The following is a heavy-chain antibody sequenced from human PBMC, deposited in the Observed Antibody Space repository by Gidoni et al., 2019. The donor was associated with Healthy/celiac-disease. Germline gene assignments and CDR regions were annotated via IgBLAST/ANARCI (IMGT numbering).Heavy chain of an antibody. CDR3: TRDPTAMGIDLNDYYGMDV. Sequence: EVQLVESGGGLVKPGRSLRLSCTASGFTFGDYAMRWFRQAPVKGLEWVGFIRSKADGGTTEYAASVKGRFTISRDDSKSIAYLQMNSLKTEDTAVYYCTRDPTAMGIDLNDYYGMDVWGQGTTVTVSS. V-gene: IGHV3-49*05. CDR2: IRSKADGGTT. D-gene: IGHD5-18*01. CDR1: GFTFGDYA. J-gene: IGHJ6*02.